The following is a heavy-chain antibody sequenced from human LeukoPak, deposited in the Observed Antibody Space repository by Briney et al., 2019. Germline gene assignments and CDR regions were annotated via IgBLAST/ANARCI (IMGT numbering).Heavy chain of an antibody. D-gene: IGHD5-18*01. J-gene: IGHJ4*02. Sequence: PSETLSLTCTVSGDSITSHYWTWIRQPPGEGLEWIGCVYYTGTTDYNPSLKSRVTISVDTSKNQFSLKLSSVTAADTAVYYCASLHGYNYGYFDYWGQGTLVTVSS. V-gene: IGHV4-59*11. CDR2: VYYTGTT. CDR3: ASLHGYNYGYFDY. CDR1: GDSITSHY.